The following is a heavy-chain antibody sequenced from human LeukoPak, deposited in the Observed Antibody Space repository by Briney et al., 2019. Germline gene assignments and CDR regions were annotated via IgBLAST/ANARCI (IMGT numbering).Heavy chain of an antibody. CDR3: ATGDGN. Sequence: PGGSLRLSCAASGFTFSSYSMNWVRQAPGKGLEWVSSIGSDSTYIYYTDSVKGRFTISRDNAKNSLYLQMNSLRAEDTAVYYCATGDGNWGQGTLVTVSS. V-gene: IGHV3-21*01. J-gene: IGHJ4*02. D-gene: IGHD7-27*01. CDR1: GFTFSSYS. CDR2: IGSDSTYI.